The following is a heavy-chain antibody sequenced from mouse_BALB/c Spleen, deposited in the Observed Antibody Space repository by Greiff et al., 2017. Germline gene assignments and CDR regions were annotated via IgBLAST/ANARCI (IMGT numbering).Heavy chain of an antibody. Sequence: QVQLKESGAELVKPGASVKLSCKASGYTFTSYYMYWVKQRPGQGLEWIGEINPSNGGTNFNEKFKSKATLTVDKSSSTAYMQLSSLTSEDSAVYYCTRLGLDYWGQGTTLTVSS. CDR2: INPSNGGT. V-gene: IGHV1S81*02. J-gene: IGHJ2*01. CDR3: TRLGLDY. CDR1: GYTFTSYY. D-gene: IGHD4-1*01.